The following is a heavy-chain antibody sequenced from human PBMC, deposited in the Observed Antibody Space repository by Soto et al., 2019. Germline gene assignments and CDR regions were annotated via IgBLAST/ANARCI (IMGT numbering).Heavy chain of an antibody. Sequence: PSETLSLTCTVSGGSVSSGIYYWRGIRRPPGKGLEWIGYIYYSGSTNYNPSLKSRVTISVDTSKNQSSLKLSSVTAADTAVYYCARFYGDYMYNWFDPWGQGTLVTVSS. CDR3: ARFYGDYMYNWFDP. CDR2: IYYSGST. CDR1: GGSVSSGIYY. D-gene: IGHD4-17*01. V-gene: IGHV4-61*01. J-gene: IGHJ5*02.